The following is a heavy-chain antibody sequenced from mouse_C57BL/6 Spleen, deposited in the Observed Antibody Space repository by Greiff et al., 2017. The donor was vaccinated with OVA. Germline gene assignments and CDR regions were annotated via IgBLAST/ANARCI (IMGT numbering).Heavy chain of an antibody. CDR2: IHPNSGST. CDR3: ARGQKEYYAMDY. CDR1: GYTFTSYW. J-gene: IGHJ4*01. V-gene: IGHV1-64*01. Sequence: QVQLQQPGAELVKPGASVKLSCKASGYTFTSYWMHWVKQRPGQGLEWIGMIHPNSGSTNYNEKFKSKATLTVDKSSSTAYMQLSSLTSEDSAVYYCARGQKEYYAMDYWGQGTSVTVSS.